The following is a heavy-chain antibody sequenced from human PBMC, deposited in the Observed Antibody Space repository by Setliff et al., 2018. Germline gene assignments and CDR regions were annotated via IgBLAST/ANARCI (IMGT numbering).Heavy chain of an antibody. V-gene: IGHV3-7*01. Sequence: GGSLRLSCAASGFTYSDYWMSWVRQAPGKGLEWVANIKLDGSEKQYVDSVKGRFTISRDNAKNSLYLQMNSMRVDDTAVYFCTRAFYGGRKCYRGFDYWGQGTLVTVSS. J-gene: IGHJ4*02. CDR2: IKLDGSEK. D-gene: IGHD2-15*01. CDR1: GFTYSDYW. CDR3: TRAFYGGRKCYRGFDY.